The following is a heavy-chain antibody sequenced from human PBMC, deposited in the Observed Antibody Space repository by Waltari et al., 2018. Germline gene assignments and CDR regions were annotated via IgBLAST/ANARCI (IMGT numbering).Heavy chain of an antibody. V-gene: IGHV3-74*01. D-gene: IGHD3-16*02. Sequence: EVQLVESGGGLVQPGGSLRRSCAASGFTFSSYWMHWVRHARGKGLVWVSRINSDGSSTSYADSVKGRFTISRDNAKNTLYLQMNSLRAEDTAVYYCARDRRGFGGVIVYYWGQGTLVTVSS. CDR2: INSDGSST. J-gene: IGHJ4*02. CDR1: GFTFSSYW. CDR3: ARDRRGFGGVIVYY.